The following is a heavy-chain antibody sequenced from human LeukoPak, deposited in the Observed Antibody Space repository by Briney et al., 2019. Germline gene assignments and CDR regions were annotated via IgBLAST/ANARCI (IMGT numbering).Heavy chain of an antibody. Sequence: GGSLRLSCAASGFPFRDYYFSWVRHPPGQGPEWLSFISASGNIIHYEDSVKGRVTISRDDAKNSVFLQMDSLRTVDTSLYYCARHMVITPFDSWGQGTLVTVSS. V-gene: IGHV3-11*01. CDR3: ARHMVITPFDS. CDR1: GFPFRDYY. D-gene: IGHD5-18*01. J-gene: IGHJ4*02. CDR2: ISASGNII.